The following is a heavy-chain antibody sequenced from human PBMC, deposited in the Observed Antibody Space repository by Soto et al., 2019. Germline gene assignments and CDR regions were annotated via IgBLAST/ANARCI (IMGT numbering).Heavy chain of an antibody. V-gene: IGHV3-74*01. CDR3: ASKISSSWYFHYYYMDV. Sequence: GGSLRLSCAASGFTFSSYWMHWVRQAPGKGLVWVSRINSDGSSTSYADSVKGRFTISRDNAKNTLYLQMNSLRAEDTAVYYCASKISSSWYFHYYYMDVWGKGTTVTVSS. J-gene: IGHJ6*03. CDR1: GFTFSSYW. CDR2: INSDGSST. D-gene: IGHD6-13*01.